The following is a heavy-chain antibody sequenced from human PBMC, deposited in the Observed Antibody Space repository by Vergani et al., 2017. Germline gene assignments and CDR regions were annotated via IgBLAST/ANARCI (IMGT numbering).Heavy chain of an antibody. CDR1: GFTFSSYW. J-gene: IGHJ4*02. Sequence: EVQLLESGGGLVQPGGSLRLSCAASGFTFSSYWMSWVRQAPGKGLEWVANIKQDGSEKYYVDSVKGRFTISRDNAKNSLYLQMHSLRAEDTAVYYCARPSQYPLPNFDYWGQGTLVTVSS. D-gene: IGHD2-2*01. V-gene: IGHV3-7*01. CDR3: ARPSQYPLPNFDY. CDR2: IKQDGSEK.